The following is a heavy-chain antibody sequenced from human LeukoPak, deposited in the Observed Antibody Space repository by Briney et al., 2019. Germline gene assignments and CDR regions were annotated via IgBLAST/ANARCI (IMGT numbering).Heavy chain of an antibody. CDR2: INHSGST. D-gene: IGHD6-19*01. J-gene: IGHJ2*01. V-gene: IGHV4-34*01. CDR3: ARGRLRVAVAGTRYIDL. CDR1: GGSFSGYY. Sequence: SETLSLTCAVYGGSFSGYYWSWIRQPPGKGLEWIGEINHSGSTNYNPSLKSRVTISVDTSKNQFSLKLSSVTAADTAVYYCARGRLRVAVAGTRYIDLWGRGTLVTVSS.